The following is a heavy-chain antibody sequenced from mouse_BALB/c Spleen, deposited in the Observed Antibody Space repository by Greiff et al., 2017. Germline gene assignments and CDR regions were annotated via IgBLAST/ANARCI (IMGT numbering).Heavy chain of an antibody. CDR3: ARFETGTDFDY. Sequence: VQLQQSGAELAKPGASVKMSCKASGYTFTSYWMHWVKQRPGQGLEWIGYINPSTGYTEYNQKFKDKATLTADKSSSTAYMQLSSQTSEDSAVYYCARFETGTDFDYWGQGTTLTVSS. J-gene: IGHJ2*01. D-gene: IGHD4-1*01. V-gene: IGHV1-7*01. CDR2: INPSTGYT. CDR1: GYTFTSYW.